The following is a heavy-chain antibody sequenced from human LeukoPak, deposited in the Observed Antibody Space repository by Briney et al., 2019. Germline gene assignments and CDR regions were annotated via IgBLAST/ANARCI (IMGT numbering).Heavy chain of an antibody. Sequence: PGGSLRLSCAASGFTFSDHYMDWVRQVPGKGLEWVGRSRNKADSYTTEHAASVKGRFTISRDDSKNSLYLQMNYLKTEDTAVYYCARGGPYSGNSAFDYWGQGTLVTVSS. CDR3: ARGGPYSGNSAFDY. V-gene: IGHV3-72*01. CDR2: SRNKADSYTT. CDR1: GFTFSDHY. J-gene: IGHJ4*02. D-gene: IGHD4-23*01.